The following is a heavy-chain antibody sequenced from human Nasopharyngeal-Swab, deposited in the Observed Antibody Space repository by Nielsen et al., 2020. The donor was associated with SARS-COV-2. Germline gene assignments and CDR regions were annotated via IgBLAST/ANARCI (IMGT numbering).Heavy chain of an antibody. V-gene: IGHV3-30*03. Sequence: GESLKISCAASGFTVSAFGMHWVRQAPGEVLEWVAHISYDGHTQYYSDSVTGRFTISRDNSKNTLDLQMNSLRPEDTAVYYCASISSSLDYWGQGTLVTVSS. CDR3: ASISSSLDY. D-gene: IGHD6-6*01. J-gene: IGHJ4*02. CDR1: GFTVSAFG. CDR2: ISYDGHTQ.